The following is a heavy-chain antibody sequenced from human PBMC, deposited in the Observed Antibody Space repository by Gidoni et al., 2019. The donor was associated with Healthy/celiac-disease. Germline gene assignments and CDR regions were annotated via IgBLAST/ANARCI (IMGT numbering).Heavy chain of an antibody. Sequence: EVQLVESGGGLVKPGGSLGLSCAASGFTFSSYSMNWVRQAPGKGLEWVSSISSSSSYIYYADSVKGRFTISRDNAKNSLYLQMNSLRAEDTAVYYCARDPGDIVVVPAAPYFDYWGREPWSPSPQ. D-gene: IGHD2-2*01. CDR1: GFTFSSYS. CDR2: ISSSSSYI. J-gene: IGHJ4*02. CDR3: ARDPGDIVVVPAAPYFDY. V-gene: IGHV3-21*01.